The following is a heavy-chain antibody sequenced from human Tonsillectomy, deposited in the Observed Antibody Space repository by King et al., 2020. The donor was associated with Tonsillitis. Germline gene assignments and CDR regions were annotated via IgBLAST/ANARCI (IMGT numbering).Heavy chain of an antibody. Sequence: VQLVESGGGLVQPGGSLRLSCAASGFTFSSYAMSWVRQAPGKGLEWVSAISGSGGSTYYAASVKGRFTISRDDSKNTLYLQMNSLRAEDTAVYYCAKEELLWFGELFPHFDYWGQGTLVTVSS. D-gene: IGHD3-10*01. J-gene: IGHJ4*02. CDR3: AKEELLWFGELFPHFDY. CDR1: GFTFSSYA. CDR2: ISGSGGST. V-gene: IGHV3-23*04.